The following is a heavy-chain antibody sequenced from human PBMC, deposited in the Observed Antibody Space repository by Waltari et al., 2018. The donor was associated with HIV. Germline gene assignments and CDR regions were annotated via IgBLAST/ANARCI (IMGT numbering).Heavy chain of an antibody. Sequence: QVQLQESGPGLVQPSQTLSLTCTVSGCSISSGDSYCGWISQSPGKGLEWIGYISYSGSTYYNTSLKSRVTISVDTSKNQFALKLSSVTAADTGVYCCAKAADGYPLNRFDPWGQGTLVSVSS. CDR2: ISYSGST. CDR1: GCSISSGDSY. D-gene: IGHD5-18*01. J-gene: IGHJ5*02. V-gene: IGHV4-30-4*01. CDR3: AKAADGYPLNRFDP.